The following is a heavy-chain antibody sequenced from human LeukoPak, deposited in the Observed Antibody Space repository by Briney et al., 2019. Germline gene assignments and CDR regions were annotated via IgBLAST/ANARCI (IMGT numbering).Heavy chain of an antibody. V-gene: IGHV4-39*02. D-gene: IGHD3-22*01. Sequence: SETLSLTCTVSGGSISSSNYYWAWIRRPPEKGLEWIRSLYYGGNTYYNPSLESRVTVSVDTSKNHVSLKLTSVTAADTAVFYCARASYYGSSGYPHFDYWGQGTLVTVSS. J-gene: IGHJ4*02. CDR2: LYYGGNT. CDR3: ARASYYGSSGYPHFDY. CDR1: GGSISSSNYY.